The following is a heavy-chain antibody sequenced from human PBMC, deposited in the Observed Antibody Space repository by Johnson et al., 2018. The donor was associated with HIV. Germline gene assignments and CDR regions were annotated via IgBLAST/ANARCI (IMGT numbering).Heavy chain of an antibody. J-gene: IGHJ3*02. D-gene: IGHD1-1*01. Sequence: QVQLVESGGGVVQPGRSLRLSCAASGFTFSSYAMHWVRQAPGKGLEWVAVISYDGSNKYYPDSVKGRFTISRDNFKNTLYLQMNSLRAEDTAVYYCTTGAFHAYDMWGQGTMVTVSS. V-gene: IGHV3-30-3*01. CDR2: ISYDGSNK. CDR3: TTGAFHAYDM. CDR1: GFTFSSYA.